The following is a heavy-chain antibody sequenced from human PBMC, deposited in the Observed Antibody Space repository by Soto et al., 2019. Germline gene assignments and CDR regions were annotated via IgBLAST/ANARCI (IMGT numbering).Heavy chain of an antibody. CDR3: ARDGGVYDYSPFDY. Sequence: QVQLVQSGAEVKKPGSSVKVSCKASGGTFSSYAISWVRQAPGQGLEWMGGIIPIFSTADYAQKFQGRVTITANDSTSTAYMELSSLRSEDTAVYCCARDGGVYDYSPFDYWGQGTLVTVSS. V-gene: IGHV1-69*13. J-gene: IGHJ4*02. CDR2: IIPIFSTA. CDR1: GGTFSSYA. D-gene: IGHD4-4*01.